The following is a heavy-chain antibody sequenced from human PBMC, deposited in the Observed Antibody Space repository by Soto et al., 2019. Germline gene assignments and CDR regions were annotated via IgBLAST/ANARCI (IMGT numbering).Heavy chain of an antibody. J-gene: IGHJ4*02. CDR1: GGSISSGGYY. V-gene: IGHV4-31*03. D-gene: IGHD4-17*01. CDR3: ARSPEATVTAFDY. CDR2: IYYSGST. Sequence: QVQLQESGPGLVKPSQTLSLTCTVSGGSISSGGYYWSWIRQHPGKGLEWLGYIYYSGSTYYNPSLKMRVTISVDTSKNQFSLKLSSVTAADTAVYYCARSPEATVTAFDYWGQGTLVTVSS.